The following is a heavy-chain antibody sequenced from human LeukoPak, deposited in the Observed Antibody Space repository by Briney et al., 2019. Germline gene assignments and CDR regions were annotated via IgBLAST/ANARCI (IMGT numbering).Heavy chain of an antibody. CDR1: GFTFSSYS. CDR2: ISSSSSTI. D-gene: IGHD5-12*01. J-gene: IGHJ6*03. CDR3: ARVVKNIVATTDRYYYYYYMDV. Sequence: GGSLRLSCVASGFTFSSYSMNWVRQAPGKGLEWVSYISSSSSTIYYADSVKGRFTISRDNAKNSLYLQMNSLRAEDTAVYYCARVVKNIVATTDRYYYYYYMDVWGKGTTVTVSS. V-gene: IGHV3-48*04.